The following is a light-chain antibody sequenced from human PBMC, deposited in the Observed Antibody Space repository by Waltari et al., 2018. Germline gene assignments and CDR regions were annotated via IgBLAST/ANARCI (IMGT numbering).Light chain of an antibody. CDR1: DTDIGYYDF. CDR2: EVN. Sequence: QSALTQPASVSGSPGQSITISCTGTDTDIGYYDFVSWYQQHPGKAPKLIIFEVNDRPSGVSFRFSGSKSGNTASLTISGLQPEDEAEYYCASFTSRSTRVFGSGTQVTVL. V-gene: IGLV2-14*01. CDR3: ASFTSRSTRV. J-gene: IGLJ1*01.